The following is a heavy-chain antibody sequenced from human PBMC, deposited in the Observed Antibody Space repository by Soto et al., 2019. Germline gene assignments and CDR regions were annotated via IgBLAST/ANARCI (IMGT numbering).Heavy chain of an antibody. D-gene: IGHD4-17*01. Sequence: GGSLRLSCAASGFTFSNYAMSWVRQAPGKGPEWVAGIAANGGAAYLADSVKGRFTISRDNSKNTLYLQMNSLRPDDTALYYCGKDPNGDSVGAFDICGQGTMVTVSS. V-gene: IGHV3-23*01. J-gene: IGHJ3*02. CDR1: GFTFSNYA. CDR3: GKDPNGDSVGAFDI. CDR2: IAANGGAA.